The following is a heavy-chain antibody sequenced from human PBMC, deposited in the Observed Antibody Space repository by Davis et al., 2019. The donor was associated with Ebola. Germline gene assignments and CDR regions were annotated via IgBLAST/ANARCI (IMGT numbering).Heavy chain of an antibody. CDR3: ARDLGYHANYLAAY. V-gene: IGHV1-2*02. CDR2: IYPPTGGT. J-gene: IGHJ4*02. D-gene: IGHD4/OR15-4a*01. Sequence: ASVKVSCKASGYTFTDYHIHWVRQAPGQGLELVGWIYPPTGGTVYAQKFQGRVTMTRDTSINTAYMELNSLDSDDTAVYYCARDLGYHANYLAAYWGQGTLVTVSS. CDR1: GYTFTDYH.